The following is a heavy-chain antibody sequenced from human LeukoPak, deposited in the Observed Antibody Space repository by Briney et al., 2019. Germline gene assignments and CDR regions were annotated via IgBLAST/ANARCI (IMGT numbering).Heavy chain of an antibody. CDR2: ISYSGST. CDR1: GGSISSTSYY. J-gene: IGHJ4*02. CDR3: ARLILTGTARGYSDY. D-gene: IGHD1-20*01. Sequence: KASETLSLTCTVFGGSISSTSYYWGWIRQPPGKGLEWIASISYSGSTYYNPSLKSRVTMSVDTSKNQFSLNLSSVTAADTAVYYCARLILTGTARGYSDYWGQGSLVTVSS. V-gene: IGHV4-39*01.